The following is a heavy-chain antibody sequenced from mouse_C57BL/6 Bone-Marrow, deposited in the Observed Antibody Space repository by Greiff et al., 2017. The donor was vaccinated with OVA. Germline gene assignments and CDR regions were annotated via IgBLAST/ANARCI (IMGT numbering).Heavy chain of an antibody. D-gene: IGHD1-1*01. J-gene: IGHJ1*03. V-gene: IGHV1-64*01. Sequence: QVQLQQPGAELVKPGASVKLSCKASGYTFTSYWMHWVKQRPGQGLEWIGMIHPNSGSTNYNEKFKSKATLTVDKSSSTAYMQLSSLTSEDSAVYYCYYYGSSYWYCDVWGTGTTVTVSS. CDR1: GYTFTSYW. CDR2: IHPNSGST. CDR3: YYYGSSYWYCDV.